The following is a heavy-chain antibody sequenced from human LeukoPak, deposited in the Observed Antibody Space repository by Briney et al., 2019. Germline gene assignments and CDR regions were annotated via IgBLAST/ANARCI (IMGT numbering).Heavy chain of an antibody. CDR2: IYYSGST. CDR1: GGSISSGDYY. CDR3: AREREEYTYSQYYFDY. Sequence: SETLSLTCTVSGGSISSGDYYWSWIRQPPGKGLEWIGYIYYSGSTYYNPSLKSRVTISVDTSKNQFSLKLSSVTAADTAVYYCAREREEYTYSQYYFDYWGQGTLVTVSS. J-gene: IGHJ4*02. V-gene: IGHV4-30-4*01. D-gene: IGHD2-21*01.